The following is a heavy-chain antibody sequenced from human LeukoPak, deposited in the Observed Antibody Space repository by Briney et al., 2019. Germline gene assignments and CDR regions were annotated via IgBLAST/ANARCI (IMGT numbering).Heavy chain of an antibody. CDR1: GGSFSGYY. Sequence: SETLSLTCAVYGGSFSGYYWGWLRQPPGKGLEWIGRIYYSGSTYYNPSLKSRVTISVDTSKNQFSLKLSSVTAADTAVYYCARHGCGGDCYLPNWFDPWGQGTLVTVSS. D-gene: IGHD2-21*02. CDR3: ARHGCGGDCYLPNWFDP. CDR2: IYYSGST. V-gene: IGHV4-39*01. J-gene: IGHJ5*02.